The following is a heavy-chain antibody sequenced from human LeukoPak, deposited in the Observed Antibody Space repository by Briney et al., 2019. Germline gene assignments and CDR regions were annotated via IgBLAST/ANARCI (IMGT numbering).Heavy chain of an antibody. CDR1: GFTFSNYW. D-gene: IGHD5-12*01. V-gene: IGHV3-7*05. CDR3: ARDPSGYGVDY. CDR2: IKQDGSEK. J-gene: IGHJ4*02. Sequence: GGSLRLSCAASGFTFSNYWMIWVRQAPGKGLEWVGNIKQDGSEKRYADSVRGRFTISRDNAQTSLYLQMNSLRAEDTAVYYCARDPSGYGVDYWGQGTLVTVSS.